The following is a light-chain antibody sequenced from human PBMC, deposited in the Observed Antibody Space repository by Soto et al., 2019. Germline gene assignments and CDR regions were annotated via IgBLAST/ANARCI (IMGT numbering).Light chain of an antibody. CDR2: DAS. CDR1: QSVSSD. CDR3: QQYYKWPPFT. J-gene: IGKJ3*01. V-gene: IGKV3D-15*01. Sequence: EIVLTQSPATLSLSPGERATLSCRASQSVSSDLAWYRQKPGQIPSLLIYDASNRATGIPARFSGSGFGTEFTLTISSLQSEDFALYYCQQYYKWPPFTFGPGTKVDI.